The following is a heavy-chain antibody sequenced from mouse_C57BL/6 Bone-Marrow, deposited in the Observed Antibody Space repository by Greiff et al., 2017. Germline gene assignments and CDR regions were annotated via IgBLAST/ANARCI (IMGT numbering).Heavy chain of an antibody. D-gene: IGHD2-4*01. Sequence: VQLKQSGAELVKPGASVKLSCTASGFNIKDYYMHWVKQRTEQGLEWIGRIDPEDGGTKYAPKFQGKATITADPSSNTAYLQLISLTSEDTAVYYCATYYDYDVSFAYWGQGTLVTVSA. CDR2: IDPEDGGT. CDR1: GFNIKDYY. J-gene: IGHJ3*01. V-gene: IGHV14-2*01. CDR3: ATYYDYDVSFAY.